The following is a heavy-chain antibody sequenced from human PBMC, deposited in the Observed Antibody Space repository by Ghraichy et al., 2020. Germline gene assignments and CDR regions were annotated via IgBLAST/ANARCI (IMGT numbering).Heavy chain of an antibody. CDR1: GGSINRGDYS. J-gene: IGHJ5*02. V-gene: IGHV4-30-2*01. CDR3: ARAPGGAFDP. D-gene: IGHD3-16*01. CDR2: IYHSGSA. Sequence: SETPSLNCAVSGGSINRGDYSWGWIRQPSGKGLEWIGGIYHSGSAYHNPSLESRVTLLLDRSKNQFSLRLTSVTAADTAIYYCARAPGGAFDPWGQGTLVTVSS.